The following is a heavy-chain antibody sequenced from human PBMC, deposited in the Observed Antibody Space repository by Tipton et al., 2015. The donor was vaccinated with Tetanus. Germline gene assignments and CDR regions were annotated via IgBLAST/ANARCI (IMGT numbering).Heavy chain of an antibody. V-gene: IGHV3-11*06. J-gene: IGHJ4*02. CDR2: ISSVGGYT. CDR1: GFTFSDSY. D-gene: IGHD3-22*01. Sequence: SLRLSCAVSGFTFSDSYMSWIRQAPGKGLEWVSYISSVGGYTFYADSVRGRFTISRDNAKNSLYLQMNSLGAEDTAMYYCARARHDRNNFYYYFDFWGQGTLVTVSP. CDR3: ARARHDRNNFYYYFDF.